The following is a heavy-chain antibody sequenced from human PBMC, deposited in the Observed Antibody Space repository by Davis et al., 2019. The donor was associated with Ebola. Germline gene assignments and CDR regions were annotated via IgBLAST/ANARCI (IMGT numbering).Heavy chain of an antibody. CDR1: RFSFSSYN. J-gene: IGHJ4*02. Sequence: GESLKISCAASRFSFSSYNMNWVRQAPGKGLEWVSSISSSSIYIYYADSVKGRFTISRDNAKNTLYLQMNDLRAEDTAVYYCAREGKVFGCDYWGQGALVTVSS. CDR3: AREGKVFGCDY. V-gene: IGHV3-21*01. CDR2: ISSSSIYI. D-gene: IGHD3-3*01.